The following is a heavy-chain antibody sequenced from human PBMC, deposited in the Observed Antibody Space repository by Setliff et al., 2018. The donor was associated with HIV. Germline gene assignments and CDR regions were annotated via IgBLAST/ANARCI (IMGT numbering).Heavy chain of an antibody. D-gene: IGHD3-10*01. CDR3: ARDYGSGTYTSLAY. CDR2: ISSGSGYI. J-gene: IGHJ4*02. V-gene: IGHV3-21*01. CDR1: GFTFSSYN. Sequence: GGSLRLSCAASGFTFSSYNMNWVRQAPGKGLEWVSSISSGSGYIYYADSVKGRLTISRDNAKNSLYLQINSLRAEDTAVYYCARDYGSGTYTSLAYWGQGTLVTVTS.